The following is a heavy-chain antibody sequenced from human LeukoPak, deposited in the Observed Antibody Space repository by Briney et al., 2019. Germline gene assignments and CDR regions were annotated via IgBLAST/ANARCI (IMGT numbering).Heavy chain of an antibody. CDR3: AREGYYYDSSGYYFPSDY. J-gene: IGHJ4*02. Sequence: GGSLRLSCEASGFTFSNYGMNWVRQAPGKGLEWVSYIRPNDGTTHYADSVKGRFTISRDNAKNSLYLQMNSLRAEDTAVYYCAREGYYYDSSGYYFPSDYWGQGTLVTVSS. CDR1: GFTFSNYG. D-gene: IGHD3-22*01. CDR2: IRPNDGTT. V-gene: IGHV3-48*01.